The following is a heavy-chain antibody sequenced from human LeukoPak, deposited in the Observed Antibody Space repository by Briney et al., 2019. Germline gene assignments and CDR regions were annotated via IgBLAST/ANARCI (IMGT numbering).Heavy chain of an antibody. CDR3: ARRIVVAGFDY. CDR2: MDPNSGNT. V-gene: IGHV1-8*01. Sequence: GASVKVSCKASGYSFTNYDINWVRQATGQGLEWMGWMDPNSGNTGYAQKFQGRITMTRNTSMRTAYMELSSLRSEDTAVYFCARRIVVAGFDYWGQGTLVTVSS. CDR1: GYSFTNYD. J-gene: IGHJ4*02. D-gene: IGHD1-26*01.